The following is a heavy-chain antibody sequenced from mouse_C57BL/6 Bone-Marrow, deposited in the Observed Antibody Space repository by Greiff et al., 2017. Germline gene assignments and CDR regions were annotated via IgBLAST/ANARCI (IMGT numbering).Heavy chain of an antibody. CDR2: ISSGSSTI. Sequence: EVQGVESGGGLVKPGGSLKLSCAASGFTFSDYGMHWVRQAPEKGLEWVAYISSGSSTIYYADTVKGRFTISRDNAKNTLFLQMTSLRSEDTAMYYCARGGYYGSSFVRDYFDYWGQGTTLTVSS. CDR3: ARGGYYGSSFVRDYFDY. J-gene: IGHJ2*01. D-gene: IGHD1-1*01. CDR1: GFTFSDYG. V-gene: IGHV5-17*01.